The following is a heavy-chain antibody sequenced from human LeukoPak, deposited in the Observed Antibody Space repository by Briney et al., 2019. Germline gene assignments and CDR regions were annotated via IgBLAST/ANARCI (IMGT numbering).Heavy chain of an antibody. CDR3: ARGASHGRSGFDF. Sequence: SETLSLTCAVSGGSINSGDHSWSWIRQPPGKGLEWIGYIYRSGSTYYNPSLKSRVSISIDRSNNQFSLRLTSVTAADTAVYYWARGASHGRSGFDFWGRGTLVIVSS. CDR2: IYRSGST. V-gene: IGHV4-30-2*01. J-gene: IGHJ4*02. CDR1: GGSINSGDHS.